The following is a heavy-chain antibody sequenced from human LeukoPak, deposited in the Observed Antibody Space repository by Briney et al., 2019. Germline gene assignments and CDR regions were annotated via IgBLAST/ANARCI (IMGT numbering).Heavy chain of an antibody. CDR3: ARVPLDCSSTNCYSRFDY. V-gene: IGHV1-69*01. CDR2: IIPILQTA. J-gene: IGHJ4*02. Sequence: GSSVKVSCKASGGTISTFAISWVRQAPGQGLEWMGGIIPILQTADYAQKFQGRVTITADESTNTAYMELSSLRSEDTAVYYCARVPLDCSSTNCYSRFDYWGQGTLVTVSS. D-gene: IGHD2-2*01. CDR1: GGTISTFA.